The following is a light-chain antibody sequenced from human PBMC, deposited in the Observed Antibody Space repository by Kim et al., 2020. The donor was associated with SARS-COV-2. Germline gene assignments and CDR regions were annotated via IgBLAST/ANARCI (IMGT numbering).Light chain of an antibody. Sequence: APGKTARITCGGNNIGSKSVLWYQQKPGQAPVLVIYYDSDRPSGIPERFSGSNSGNTATLTISRVEAGDEDDYYCQVWDSSSDHVVFGGGTQLTVL. J-gene: IGLJ2*01. CDR3: QVWDSSSDHVV. CDR2: YDS. V-gene: IGLV3-21*04. CDR1: NIGSKS.